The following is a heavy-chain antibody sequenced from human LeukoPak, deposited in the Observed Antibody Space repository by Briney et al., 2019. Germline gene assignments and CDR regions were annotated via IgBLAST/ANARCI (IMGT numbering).Heavy chain of an antibody. J-gene: IGHJ4*02. CDR1: GFTFSSYG. D-gene: IGHD4-23*01. Sequence: GGSLRLSCAASGFTFSSYGMHWVRQAPGKGLEWVAVIWYGGSNKYYADSVKGRFTISRDNSKNTLYLQMNSLRAEDTAVYYCARELLGFGGYYFDYWGQGTLVTVSS. V-gene: IGHV3-33*01. CDR2: IWYGGSNK. CDR3: ARELLGFGGYYFDY.